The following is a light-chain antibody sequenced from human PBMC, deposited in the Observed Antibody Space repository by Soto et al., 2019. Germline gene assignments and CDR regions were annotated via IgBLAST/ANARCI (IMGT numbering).Light chain of an antibody. V-gene: IGLV2-14*01. Sequence: QSALTQPASVSGSPGQSITISCTGTSSDVGGYNYVSWYQQHPGKAPKVMIYEVSNRPSGVSYRFSGSKSGNTASLTISGLQAEDEADYYCSSFTSSSSWVFGEGTKVTVL. CDR1: SSDVGGYNY. CDR3: SSFTSSSSWV. J-gene: IGLJ3*02. CDR2: EVS.